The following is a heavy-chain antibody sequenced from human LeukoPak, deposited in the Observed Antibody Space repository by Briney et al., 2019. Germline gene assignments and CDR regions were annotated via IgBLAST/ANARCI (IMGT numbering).Heavy chain of an antibody. CDR1: GFTFSDYY. J-gene: IGHJ4*02. CDR2: ISSSSSYT. V-gene: IGHV3-11*06. D-gene: IGHD3-10*01. Sequence: KPGGSLRLSCAVSGFTFSDYYMIWIRQAPGEGLEWVSYISSSSSYTNYADSVKGRFTISRDNAKNSLYLQINSLRAEDTAVYYCARDISTYGSGSSQFDYWGQGTLVTVSS. CDR3: ARDISTYGSGSSQFDY.